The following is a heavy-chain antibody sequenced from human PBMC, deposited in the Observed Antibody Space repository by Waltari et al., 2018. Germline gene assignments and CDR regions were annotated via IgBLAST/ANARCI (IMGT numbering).Heavy chain of an antibody. CDR1: GGSISSSSYY. V-gene: IGHV4-39*07. CDR2: IYTRGRC. Sequence: QLQLQESGPGLVKPSETLSLTCTVSGGSISSSSYYWGWIRQPPGKGLEWIGSIYTRGRCYCTQSRTGLDTLSVDTSQNQCSLNPGSGTSADTAVYYCARGADDDCWSGYYFDYWGQGTLVTVSS. CDR3: ARGADDDCWSGYYFDY. J-gene: IGHJ4*02. D-gene: IGHD3-3*01.